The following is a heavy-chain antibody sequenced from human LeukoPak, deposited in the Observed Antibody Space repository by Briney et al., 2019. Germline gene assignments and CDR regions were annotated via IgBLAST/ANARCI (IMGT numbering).Heavy chain of an antibody. CDR3: ARGHGTADWVVVPAAILYFDY. CDR2: IYYSGST. J-gene: IGHJ4*02. D-gene: IGHD2-2*01. CDR1: GGSITSSSYY. Sequence: PSETLSLTCTVSGGSITSSSYYWGWIRQPPRKGLEWIGSIYYSGSTYYNPSLKSRVTISVDTSKNQFSLKLSSVTAADTAVYYCARGHGTADWVVVPAAILYFDYWGQGTLVTVSS. V-gene: IGHV4-39*07.